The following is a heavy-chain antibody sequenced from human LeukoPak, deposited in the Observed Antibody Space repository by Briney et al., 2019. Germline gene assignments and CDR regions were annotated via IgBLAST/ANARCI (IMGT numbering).Heavy chain of an antibody. J-gene: IGHJ6*03. CDR3: ARAWQQLHPGYYYMDV. V-gene: IGHV4-39*02. CDR1: GGSISYTSYY. CDR2: IYFSGST. D-gene: IGHD6-13*01. Sequence: SETLSLTCTVSGGSISYTSYYWAWIRQPPGKELEWIATIYFSGSTFYNPSLKSRVTISVDTSKNHFSLNVTSVTAADTAVYYCARAWQQLHPGYYYMDVWGKGTTVTVSS.